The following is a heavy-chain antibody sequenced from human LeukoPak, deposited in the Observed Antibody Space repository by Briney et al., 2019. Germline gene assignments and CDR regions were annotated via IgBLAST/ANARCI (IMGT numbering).Heavy chain of an antibody. CDR3: ARATRRAIDY. Sequence: SQTLSLTCAISGDSVSSNSATWNWIRQSPSSGLEWLGRTYFRSKWYSDYAVSVKSRITINTDTSNNQFSLQLNSVTPEDTAVYYCARATRRAIDYWGQGILVTVSS. CDR2: TYFRSKWYS. J-gene: IGHJ4*02. CDR1: GDSVSSNSAT. V-gene: IGHV6-1*01.